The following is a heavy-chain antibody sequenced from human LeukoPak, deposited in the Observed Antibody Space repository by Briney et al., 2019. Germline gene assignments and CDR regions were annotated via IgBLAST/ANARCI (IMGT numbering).Heavy chain of an antibody. CDR2: ISGSSSYI. CDR1: GLTFSSYS. V-gene: IGHV3-21*01. D-gene: IGHD3-22*01. CDR3: ARAVWDSSGHLFGY. J-gene: IGHJ4*02. Sequence: GGSLRLSCAASGLTFSSYSMNWVRQAPGKGLEWVSSISGSSSYIYYADSVKGRFTISRDNAKNSLYLQMNSLRAEDTAVYYCARAVWDSSGHLFGYWGQGTLVTVSS.